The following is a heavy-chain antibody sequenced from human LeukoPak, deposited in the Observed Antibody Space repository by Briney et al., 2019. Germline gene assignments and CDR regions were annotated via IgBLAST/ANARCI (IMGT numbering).Heavy chain of an antibody. J-gene: IGHJ4*02. CDR3: ARVSWGEGSSGHTD. D-gene: IGHD6-19*01. CDR2: ISAYNGNT. CDR1: GYTFTSYG. V-gene: IGHV1-18*01. Sequence: ASVKVSCKASGYTFTSYGISWVRQAPGQGLEWMGWISAYNGNTNYAQKLQGRVTMTTDTSTSTAYMELRSLRSDDTAVYYCARVSWGEGSSGHTDWGQGTLVTVSS.